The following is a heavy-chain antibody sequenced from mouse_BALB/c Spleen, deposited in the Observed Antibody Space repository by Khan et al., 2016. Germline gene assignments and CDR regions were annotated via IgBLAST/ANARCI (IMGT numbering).Heavy chain of an antibody. CDR1: GYPFTNYI. CDR2: IIPHNDGI. Sequence: VQLKESGPELVKPGASVKMSCKTSGYPFTNYILHWVKQKPGQGLEWIGYIIPHNDGIMYNEKFKGKATLTSDKSSSTAYMDLGSLTSEDSAVYYCARDYRYDCDVMDYWGQGTSVTVSS. J-gene: IGHJ4*01. CDR3: ARDYRYDCDVMDY. V-gene: IGHV1S136*01. D-gene: IGHD2-14*01.